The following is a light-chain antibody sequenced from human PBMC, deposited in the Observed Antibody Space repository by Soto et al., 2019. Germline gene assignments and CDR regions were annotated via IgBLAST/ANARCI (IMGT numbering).Light chain of an antibody. Sequence: DIQMTQSPSSLSASVGDRVTMSCRASQTISSCLNWYQQKPGKAPNLLIYAASSLQSGVPSRFSGSGSGTDFTLTINSLQPEDFAIYYCQQTYSTPRTFGQGTKVEIK. CDR1: QTISSC. V-gene: IGKV1-39*01. J-gene: IGKJ1*01. CDR3: QQTYSTPRT. CDR2: AAS.